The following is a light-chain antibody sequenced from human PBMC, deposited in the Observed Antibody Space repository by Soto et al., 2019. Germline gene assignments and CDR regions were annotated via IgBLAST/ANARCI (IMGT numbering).Light chain of an antibody. CDR1: NSNIGSKT. V-gene: IGLV1-44*01. J-gene: IGLJ3*02. CDR3: AAWDDSLNGWV. Sequence: QSVLTQPPSASGTPGQRVTISCSGSNSNIGSKTVTWYQQLPGMAPKLLIYYNNERPSGVPDRFSGSKSGTSASLAISGLQSEDEADYYCAAWDDSLNGWVFGGGTKVTVL. CDR2: YNN.